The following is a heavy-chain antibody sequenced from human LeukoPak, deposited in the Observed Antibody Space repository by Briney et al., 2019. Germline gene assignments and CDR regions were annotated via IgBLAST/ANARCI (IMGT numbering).Heavy chain of an antibody. Sequence: ASVKVSCKVSGYTLTELSMHWVRQAPGKGLEWMGGFNPEDGETIYAQKFQGRVTITTDESTSTAYMELSSLRSEDTAVYYCARSIVVVPAAILAPTDYYYYMDVWGKGTTVIVSS. CDR1: GYTLTELS. CDR3: ARSIVVVPAAILAPTDYYYYMDV. CDR2: FNPEDGET. V-gene: IGHV1-24*01. D-gene: IGHD2-2*01. J-gene: IGHJ6*03.